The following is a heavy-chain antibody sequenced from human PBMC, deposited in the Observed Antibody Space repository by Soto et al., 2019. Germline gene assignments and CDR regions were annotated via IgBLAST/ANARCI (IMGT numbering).Heavy chain of an antibody. Sequence: SETLSLTCTVSGGSISSYYWSWIRQPPGKGLEWIGYIYYSGSTNYNPSLKSRVTISVDTSKDQFSLKLSSVTAADTAVYYCARDGYYYDSSGYQRVYYFDYWGQGTLVTVSS. D-gene: IGHD3-22*01. V-gene: IGHV4-59*01. CDR1: GGSISSYY. CDR3: ARDGYYYDSSGYQRVYYFDY. J-gene: IGHJ4*02. CDR2: IYYSGST.